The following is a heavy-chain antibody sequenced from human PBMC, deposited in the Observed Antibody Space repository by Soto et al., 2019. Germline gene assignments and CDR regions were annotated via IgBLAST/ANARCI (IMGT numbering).Heavy chain of an antibody. Sequence: QVQLVESGGGVVQPGRSLRLSCAASGFTFSSYGMHWVRQAPGKGLEWVAVISYDGSTKYYADSVKGRFTISTDNSKNTLYVQMNCLRAEDTAVYYCAKARGCSGGSCWDAFDLWGQGTMVTVSS. CDR3: AKARGCSGGSCWDAFDL. J-gene: IGHJ3*01. CDR1: GFTFSSYG. V-gene: IGHV3-30*18. CDR2: ISYDGSTK. D-gene: IGHD2-15*01.